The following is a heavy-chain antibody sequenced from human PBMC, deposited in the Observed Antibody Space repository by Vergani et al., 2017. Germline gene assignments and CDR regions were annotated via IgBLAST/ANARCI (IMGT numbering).Heavy chain of an antibody. CDR2: IDHTGRP. CDR1: GGSFTRYH. Sequence: QVQLQQWGGGLLKPSETLSLTCVVNGGSFTRYHWTWIRQSPGAGLEWVGDIDHTGRPDYNPSIKSRLTMSVDKSRNRFSLTRNSVTATDTAIYFCARVNTETNGHLYYYYYMDVWGQGTAVTVS. V-gene: IGHV4-34*01. J-gene: IGHJ6*03. CDR3: ARVNTETNGHLYYYYYMDV. D-gene: IGHD4-11*01.